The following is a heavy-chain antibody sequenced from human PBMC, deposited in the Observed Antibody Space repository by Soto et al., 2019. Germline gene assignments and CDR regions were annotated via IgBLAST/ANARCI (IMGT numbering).Heavy chain of an antibody. V-gene: IGHV4-30-2*01. CDR3: ARSNRADYYDSSGYPNWFDP. Sequence: PSETLSLTCAVSGGSISSGGYSWSWIRQPPGKGLEWIGYIYHSGSTYYNPSLKSRVTISVDRSKNQFSLKLSSVTAADTAVYYCARSNRADYYDSSGYPNWFDPWGQGTLVTVSS. CDR2: IYHSGST. J-gene: IGHJ5*02. D-gene: IGHD3-22*01. CDR1: GGSISSGGYS.